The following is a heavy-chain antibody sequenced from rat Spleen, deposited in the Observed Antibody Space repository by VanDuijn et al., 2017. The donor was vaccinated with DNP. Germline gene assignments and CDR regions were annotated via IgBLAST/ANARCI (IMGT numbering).Heavy chain of an antibody. J-gene: IGHJ2*01. CDR3: IRPLISRGYFDY. D-gene: IGHD2-7*01. V-gene: IGHV2-15*01. CDR1: GFSLTTYS. Sequence: QVQLKESGPGLVQPSETLSLTCTVSGFSLTTYSVSWVRQPSGKGPEWMGKMWYDGDTAYNSALKSRLSISRDTSKSQVFLKMNSLQTEDTAIYFCIRPLISRGYFDYWGQGVMVTVSS. CDR2: MWYDGDT.